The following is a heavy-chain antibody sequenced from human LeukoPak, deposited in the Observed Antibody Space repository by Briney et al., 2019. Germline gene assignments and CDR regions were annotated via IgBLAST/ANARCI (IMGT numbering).Heavy chain of an antibody. CDR3: AKDQTKDCSSTSCSPFDP. J-gene: IGHJ5*02. CDR1: GFTFSSYA. CDR2: IGATGYST. D-gene: IGHD2-2*01. V-gene: IGHV3-23*01. Sequence: GGSLRLSCAASGFTFSSYAMTWVRQAPGKGLEWVSAIGATGYSTYYTDSVKGRFTISRDNSKNTLYLQMNSLRAEDTAVYYCAKDQTKDCSSTSCSPFDPWGQGTLVTVSS.